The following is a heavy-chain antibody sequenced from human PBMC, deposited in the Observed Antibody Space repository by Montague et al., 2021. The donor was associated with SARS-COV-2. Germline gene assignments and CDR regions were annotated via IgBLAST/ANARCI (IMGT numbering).Heavy chain of an antibody. D-gene: IGHD5-24*01. V-gene: IGHV4-38-2*02. Sequence: SETLSLTCTVSGYSISSGYYWGWIRKFSGKGLEWIGSIYHSGTTYYNPSLKSRVTISVDTSKNQFSLKMYSVTAADTAQFYCARDRTFRDGYLDAFEIWGQGTMVTVSS. CDR3: ARDRTFRDGYLDAFEI. CDR1: GYSISSGYY. CDR2: IYHSGTT. J-gene: IGHJ3*02.